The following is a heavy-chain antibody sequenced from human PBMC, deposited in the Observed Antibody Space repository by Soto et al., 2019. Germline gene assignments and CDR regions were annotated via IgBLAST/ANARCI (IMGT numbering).Heavy chain of an antibody. J-gene: IGHJ4*02. CDR2: ISWNSGRI. V-gene: IGHV3-9*01. Sequence: EVQLVESGGGLAQPGRSLRLSCAASGFTFDDYAMHWVRQAPGRGLEWVSAISWNSGRIAYADSVKGRFTISRDNAKHSLYLQMDSLRIEDTALYYCAKEQCFDFWSGQGNWGQGTLVTVSS. CDR1: GFTFDDYA. D-gene: IGHD3-3*01. CDR3: AKEQCFDFWSGQGN.